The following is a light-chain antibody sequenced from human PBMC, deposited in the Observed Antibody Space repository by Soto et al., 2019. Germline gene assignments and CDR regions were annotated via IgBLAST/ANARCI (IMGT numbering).Light chain of an antibody. CDR2: EVN. CDR1: GSDIGYYNY. V-gene: IGLV2-14*01. CDR3: SSHSSTSSHYG. J-gene: IGLJ1*01. Sequence: QSVLTQPASVSGSPGQSFTISCTGTGSDIGYYNYVSWYQYHSGKAPQLIIYEVNNRPSGVSNRFSGSKSTNTASLTISGLQAEDEADYYCSSHSSTSSHYGFGTGTKLTVL.